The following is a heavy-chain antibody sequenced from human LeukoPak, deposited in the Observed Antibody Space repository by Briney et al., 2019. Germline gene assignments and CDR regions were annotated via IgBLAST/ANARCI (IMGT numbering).Heavy chain of an antibody. V-gene: IGHV3-30*03. CDR2: ISHDGSNK. D-gene: IGHD5-12*01. CDR1: GFTFSSYG. Sequence: PGRSLRLSCAASGFTFSSYGMHWVRQGPGKGLEWVALISHDGSNKYYAVSAKGRFTISRDNSKNTLYLQMNSLRAEDTAVYYCARVGGYDYPFDYWGQGTLVTVSS. CDR3: ARVGGYDYPFDY. J-gene: IGHJ4*02.